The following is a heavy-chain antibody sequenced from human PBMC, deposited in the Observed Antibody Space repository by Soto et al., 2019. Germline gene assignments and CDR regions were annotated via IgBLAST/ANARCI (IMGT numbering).Heavy chain of an antibody. D-gene: IGHD6-19*01. V-gene: IGHV3-30*18. Sequence: PGESLKISCAASGFTFSSYGMHWVRQAPGKGLEWVAVISYDGSNKYYADSVKGRFTISRDNSKNTLYLQMNSLRAEDTAVYYCAKDAGYSSGWYGGYYYYGMDVWGQGTTVTVS. CDR2: ISYDGSNK. CDR3: AKDAGYSSGWYGGYYYYGMDV. CDR1: GFTFSSYG. J-gene: IGHJ6*02.